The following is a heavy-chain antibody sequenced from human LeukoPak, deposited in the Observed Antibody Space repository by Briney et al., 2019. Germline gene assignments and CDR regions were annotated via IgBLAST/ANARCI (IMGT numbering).Heavy chain of an antibody. J-gene: IGHJ5*02. CDR3: ARRADILTGYSSYAS. CDR1: GYSFTSYW. V-gene: IGHV5-51*01. Sequence: GESLKISCKGSGYSFTSYWIAWVRQMPGQGLEWMGVIDPGGSDTRHSPSLQRHVTISADESINTAYLQWTSLKASDTAIYYCARRADILTGYSSYASWGQGTLVSVSS. D-gene: IGHD3-9*01. CDR2: IDPGGSDT.